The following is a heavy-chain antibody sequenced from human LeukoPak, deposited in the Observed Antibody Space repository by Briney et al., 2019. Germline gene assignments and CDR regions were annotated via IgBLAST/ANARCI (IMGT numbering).Heavy chain of an antibody. Sequence: GGSLRLSCAASGFTFSSYSMNWVRQAPGTGLEWVSSITSSSSHVYYADSVKGRFTISRDNAKNSLYLQMNSLRAEDTAVYYCARYLGYYYGSGSYYKPDYWGQGTLVTVSS. V-gene: IGHV3-21*01. CDR3: ARYLGYYYGSGSYYKPDY. J-gene: IGHJ4*02. D-gene: IGHD3-10*01. CDR2: ITSSSSHV. CDR1: GFTFSSYS.